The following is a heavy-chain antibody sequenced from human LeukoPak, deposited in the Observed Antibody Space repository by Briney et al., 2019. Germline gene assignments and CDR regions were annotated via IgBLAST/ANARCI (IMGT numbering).Heavy chain of an antibody. V-gene: IGHV3-7*01. CDR3: VSQEVVPH. D-gene: IGHD2-15*01. J-gene: IGHJ4*02. CDR1: GFSFTNYW. CDR2: VKEDGTTK. Sequence: GGSLRLSCAASGFSFTNYWMSWVRQAPGKGLEWVANVKEDGTTKQYVDSVKGRFTISRDNAKNSLYLQMDSLRAEDTAVYYCVSQEVVPHWGQGTPVSVSS.